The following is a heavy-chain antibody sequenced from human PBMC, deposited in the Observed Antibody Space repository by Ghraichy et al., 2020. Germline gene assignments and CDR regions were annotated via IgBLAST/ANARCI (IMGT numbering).Heavy chain of an antibody. Sequence: GGSLRLSCAASGFTFSNAWMSWVRQAPGKGLEWVGRIKSKTDGGTTDYAAPVKGRFTISRDDSKNTLYLQMNSLKTEDTAVYYCTTDQSFYQLLSWYGMDVWGQGTTVTVSS. J-gene: IGHJ6*02. CDR3: TTDQSFYQLLSWYGMDV. V-gene: IGHV3-15*01. CDR1: GFTFSNAW. CDR2: IKSKTDGGTT. D-gene: IGHD2-2*01.